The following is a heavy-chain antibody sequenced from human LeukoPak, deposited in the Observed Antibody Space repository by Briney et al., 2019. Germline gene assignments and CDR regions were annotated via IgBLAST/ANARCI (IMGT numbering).Heavy chain of an antibody. V-gene: IGHV4-59*08. D-gene: IGHD3-22*01. CDR2: IYYSGST. Sequence: SETLSLTCTVSGGSISSYYWSWIRQPPGKGLEWIGYIYYSGSTNYNPSLKSRVTISVDTSKNQFSLKLSSVTAADTAVYYCARHRHYYYYDSSGYYYFDYWGQGTLVTVSS. CDR1: GGSISSYY. J-gene: IGHJ4*02. CDR3: ARHRHYYYYDSSGYYYFDY.